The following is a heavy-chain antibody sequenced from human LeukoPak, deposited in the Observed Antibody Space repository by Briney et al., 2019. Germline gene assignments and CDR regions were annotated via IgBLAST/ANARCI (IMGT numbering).Heavy chain of an antibody. CDR1: GFTFSSYA. D-gene: IGHD2-15*01. J-gene: IGHJ4*02. CDR2: ISGSGGST. CDR3: AKGGCSGGSCYYPYYFDY. Sequence: GGSLRLSCAASGFTFSSYAMSWVRQAPGEGLEWVSAISGSGGSTYYADSVKGRFTISRDNSKNTLYLQMNSLRAEDTAVYYCAKGGCSGGSCYYPYYFDYWGQGTLVTVSS. V-gene: IGHV3-23*01.